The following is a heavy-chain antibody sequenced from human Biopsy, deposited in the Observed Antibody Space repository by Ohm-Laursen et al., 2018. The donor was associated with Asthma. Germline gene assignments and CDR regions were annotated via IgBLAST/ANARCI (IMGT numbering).Heavy chain of an antibody. CDR3: AGGPEWSGLDV. J-gene: IGHJ6*02. CDR1: GGSGGYMKSGNYY. V-gene: IGHV4-39*07. CDR2: SDHRGSA. D-gene: IGHD3-3*01. Sequence: SDTLSLTCSLSGGSGGYMKSGNYYWGWIRQPPGKGLEWIGESDHRGSANINPTLKSRVTISKDTSAFNFSLKVRSVTATDTAIYYCAGGPEWSGLDVWGQGTTVTVSS.